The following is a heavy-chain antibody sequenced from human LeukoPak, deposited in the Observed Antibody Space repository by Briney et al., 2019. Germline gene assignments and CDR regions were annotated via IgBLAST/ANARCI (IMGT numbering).Heavy chain of an antibody. V-gene: IGHV4-39*01. J-gene: IGHJ4*02. Sequence: SETLSLTCTVSGGSISSSSYSWGWLRQPPGKGLEWIGSIYYSGSTYYNPSLKSRVTISVDTSKNQFSLKLSSVTAADTAVYYCARMNCSSTSCYDYWGQGTLVTVSS. CDR3: ARMNCSSTSCYDY. D-gene: IGHD2-2*01. CDR2: IYYSGST. CDR1: GGSISSSSYS.